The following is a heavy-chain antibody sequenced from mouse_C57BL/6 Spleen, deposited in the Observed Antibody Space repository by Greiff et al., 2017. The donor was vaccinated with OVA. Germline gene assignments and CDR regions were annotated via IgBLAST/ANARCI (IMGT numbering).Heavy chain of an antibody. Sequence: VQLQQSGPELVKPGASVKISCKASGYSFTDYNMNWVTQNNGKSLEWIGVINPNYGTTSYNQKFKGKATLTVDQSSSTAYMQLNSLTSEDSAVYYCARENYYGSPYYFDYWGQGTTLTVSS. CDR2: INPNYGTT. CDR1: GYSFTDYN. V-gene: IGHV1-39*01. D-gene: IGHD1-1*01. CDR3: ARENYYGSPYYFDY. J-gene: IGHJ2*01.